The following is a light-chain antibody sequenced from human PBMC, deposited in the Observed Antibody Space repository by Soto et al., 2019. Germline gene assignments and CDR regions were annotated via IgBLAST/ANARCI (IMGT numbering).Light chain of an antibody. CDR3: KQYNSYPWT. CDR2: DAS. Sequence: DIQMTQAASTLSASGGDRVTIACRASQSISSWLAWYQKKPGKAHKLLIYDASSLESGVPSRFSGSASGTEFTLTIKGLQPEDFATYYCKQYNSYPWTFGQGTKVDI. J-gene: IGKJ1*01. V-gene: IGKV1-5*01. CDR1: QSISSW.